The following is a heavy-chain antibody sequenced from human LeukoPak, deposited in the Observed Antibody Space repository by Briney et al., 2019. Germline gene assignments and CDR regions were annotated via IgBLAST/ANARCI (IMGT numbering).Heavy chain of an antibody. J-gene: IGHJ4*02. Sequence: ASVKVSCKASGYTFSSYAMHWVRQAPGQRLEWMGWINAGNGNTKYSQKFQGRVTITRDTSASTSYMELSSLRSEDTAVYYCAGDEGLFSGIAAYWGQGTQVTVSS. D-gene: IGHD6-13*01. CDR1: GYTFSSYA. CDR3: AGDEGLFSGIAAY. CDR2: INAGNGNT. V-gene: IGHV1-3*01.